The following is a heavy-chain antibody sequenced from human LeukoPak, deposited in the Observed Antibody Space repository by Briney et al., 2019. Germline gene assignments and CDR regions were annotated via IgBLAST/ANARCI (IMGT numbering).Heavy chain of an antibody. J-gene: IGHJ4*02. CDR1: GFTFSSYA. CDR2: ISGSGGST. Sequence: QTGGSLRLSCAASGFTFSSYAMSWVRQAPGKGLEWVSAISGSGGSTYYADSVKSRFTISRDNSKNTLYLQMNSLRAEDTAVYYCAKDIVATRRGVFDYWGQGTLVTVSS. V-gene: IGHV3-23*01. D-gene: IGHD5-12*01. CDR3: AKDIVATRRGVFDY.